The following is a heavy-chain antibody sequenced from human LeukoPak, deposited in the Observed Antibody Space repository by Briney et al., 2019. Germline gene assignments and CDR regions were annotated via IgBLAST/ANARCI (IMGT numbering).Heavy chain of an antibody. Sequence: SETLSLTCTVSGGSISSYYWSWIRQPPGKGLEWIGYIYYSGGTNYNPSLKSRVTISVDTSKKQLSLKLSSVTAADTAVYYCARLYDSSGLGAFDIWGQGTMVTVSS. J-gene: IGHJ3*02. CDR2: IYYSGGT. CDR1: GGSISSYY. D-gene: IGHD3-22*01. CDR3: ARLYDSSGLGAFDI. V-gene: IGHV4-59*08.